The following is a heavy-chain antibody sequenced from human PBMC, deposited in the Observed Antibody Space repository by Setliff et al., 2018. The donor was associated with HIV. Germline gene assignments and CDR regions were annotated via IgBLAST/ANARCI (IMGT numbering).Heavy chain of an antibody. CDR3: SRCSFWSGYYCY. CDR1: GASISNSNSY. Sequence: SETLSLTCTVYGASISNSNSYWGWIRQPPGKRLEWIGYMYYSGSTNYNPSLKSRVTISVDTCKNQFSLKLNSVTAADTAVYYSSRCSFWSGYYCYWGQGTLVTVSS. J-gene: IGHJ4*02. CDR2: MYYSGST. D-gene: IGHD3-3*01. V-gene: IGHV4-61*01.